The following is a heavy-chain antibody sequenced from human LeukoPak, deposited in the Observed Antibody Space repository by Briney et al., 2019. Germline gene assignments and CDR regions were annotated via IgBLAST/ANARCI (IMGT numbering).Heavy chain of an antibody. CDR3: ASLSQYRSFGSCYP. J-gene: IGHJ5*02. CDR2: IYYSGNT. V-gene: IGHV4-39*01. D-gene: IGHD2-15*01. Sequence: PSETLSLTCTVSGDSISSSKKYWGWVRHPPGKGLVWIVSIYYSGNTYYNPSLKSRVTISLHTSRNQFSLKISSVTAAVTSVSYCASLSQYRSFGSCYPWGQGTLVNVSS. CDR1: GDSISSSKKY.